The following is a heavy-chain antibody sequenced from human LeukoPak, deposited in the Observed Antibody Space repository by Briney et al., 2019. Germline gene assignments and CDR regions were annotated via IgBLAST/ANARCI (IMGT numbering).Heavy chain of an antibody. CDR2: MNPNSGNT. Sequence: GASVKVSCKASGCTFTSYDINWVRQATGQGLEWMGWMNPNSGNTGYAQKFQGRVTMTRNTSISTAYMELSSLRSEDTAVYYCAVGVYGDYENWFDPWGQGTLVTVSS. V-gene: IGHV1-8*01. D-gene: IGHD4-17*01. CDR3: AVGVYGDYENWFDP. J-gene: IGHJ5*02. CDR1: GCTFTSYD.